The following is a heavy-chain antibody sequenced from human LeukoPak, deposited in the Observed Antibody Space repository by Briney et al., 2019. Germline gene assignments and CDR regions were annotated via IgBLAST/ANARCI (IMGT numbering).Heavy chain of an antibody. CDR2: FDPEDGET. CDR1: GYTLTELS. V-gene: IGHV1-24*01. D-gene: IGHD6-13*01. J-gene: IGHJ5*02. CDR3: ATDLGTIAAAGTGTTFDP. Sequence: GASVKVSCKVSGYTLTELSVHWVRQAPGKGLEWMGGFDPEDGETIYAQKFQGRVTMTEDTSTDTAYMELSSLRSEDTAVYYCATDLGTIAAAGTGTTFDPWGQGTLVTVSS.